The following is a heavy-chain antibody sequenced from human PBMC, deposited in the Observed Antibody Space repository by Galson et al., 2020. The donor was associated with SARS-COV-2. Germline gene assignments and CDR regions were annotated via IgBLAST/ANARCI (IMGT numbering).Heavy chain of an antibody. CDR3: ARVRSGNYIYDY. CDR2: IYPGDSET. J-gene: IGHJ4*02. Sequence: KIGESLKISCKASGYSFNSDWIGWVRQMPGKGLEWMGIIYPGDSETRYSLSFQGQVTMSADKSINTAYLQWSSLKASDTAMYYCARVRSGNYIYDYWGQGTMVTVSS. D-gene: IGHD1-26*01. V-gene: IGHV5-51*01. CDR1: GYSFNSDW.